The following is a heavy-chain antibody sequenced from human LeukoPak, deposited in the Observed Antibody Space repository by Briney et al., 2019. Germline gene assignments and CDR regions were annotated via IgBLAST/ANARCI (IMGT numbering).Heavy chain of an antibody. CDR2: INHSGST. CDR1: GGSFSGYY. Sequence: SETLSLTCAVYGGSFSGYYWSWIRQPPGKGLEWIGEINHSGSTNYNPSLKSRVTISVDTSKNQFSLKLSSATAADTAVYYCARAVRTPLLLMDVWGQGTTVTVSS. V-gene: IGHV4-34*01. D-gene: IGHD6-19*01. J-gene: IGHJ6*02. CDR3: ARAVRTPLLLMDV.